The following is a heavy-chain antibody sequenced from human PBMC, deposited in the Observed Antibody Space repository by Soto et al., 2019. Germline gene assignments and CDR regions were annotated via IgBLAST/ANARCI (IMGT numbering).Heavy chain of an antibody. CDR1: GFRFSNSW. CDR2: INQAGSQK. D-gene: IGHD2-2*01. V-gene: IGHV3-7*01. J-gene: IGHJ1*01. Sequence: GGSLRLSCAGSGFRFSNSWMSWIRQAPGKGLEWVAHINQAGSQKYYVDSAKGRFTISRDNAKTSLYLQMNNLRAEDTAVYYCASWADAVDEDQFQHCGQGTLVTVSS. CDR3: ASWADAVDEDQFQH.